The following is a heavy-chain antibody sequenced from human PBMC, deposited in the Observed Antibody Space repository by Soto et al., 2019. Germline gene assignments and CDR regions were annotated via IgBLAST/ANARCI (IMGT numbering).Heavy chain of an antibody. CDR2: IVPKFTTA. V-gene: IGHV1-69*06. Sequence: QVQLVQSGAEVKKPGSSVRVSCKTSGGTFTEYGVSWVRQAPGQGLGWMGGIVPKFTTANYAQKFQGRVTITADRSTNTVYLRLGSLTSEDTAVYFCARENFTADHFDSAGYWPLHHWGQGTLVSVS. J-gene: IGHJ1*01. D-gene: IGHD3-22*01. CDR3: ARENFTADHFDSAGYWPLHH. CDR1: GGTFTEYG.